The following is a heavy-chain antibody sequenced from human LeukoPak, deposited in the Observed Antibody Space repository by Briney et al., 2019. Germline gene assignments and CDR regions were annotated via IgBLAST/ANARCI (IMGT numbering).Heavy chain of an antibody. Sequence: PGGSLRLSCAASGFTFSSYAMSWVRQAPGKGLEWVSAISGSGGSTYYADSVKGRFTISRDNSKNTLYLQMNSLRAEDTAVYYCAKVPGGLYYYDSSGYYGAFDIWGQGTMVTVSS. CDR1: GFTFSSYA. J-gene: IGHJ3*02. CDR3: AKVPGGLYYYDSSGYYGAFDI. D-gene: IGHD3-22*01. V-gene: IGHV3-23*01. CDR2: ISGSGGST.